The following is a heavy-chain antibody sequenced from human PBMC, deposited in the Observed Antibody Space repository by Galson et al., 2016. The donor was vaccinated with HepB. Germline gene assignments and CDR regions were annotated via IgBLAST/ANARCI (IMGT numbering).Heavy chain of an antibody. J-gene: IGHJ4*02. D-gene: IGHD3-9*01. CDR1: GFTFSSYW. CDR2: IKQDGSEK. V-gene: IGHV3-7*01. CDR3: AKDDILAGYSAFDY. Sequence: SLRLSCAASGFTFSSYWMSWVRQAPGKGLEWVANIKQDGSEKYYVDSVKGRFTISRDNSKNTLSLQMNSLRAEDTAVYYCAKDDILAGYSAFDYWGQGTLVTVSS.